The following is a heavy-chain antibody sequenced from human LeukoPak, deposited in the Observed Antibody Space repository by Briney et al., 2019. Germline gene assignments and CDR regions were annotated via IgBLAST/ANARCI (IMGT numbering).Heavy chain of an antibody. CDR2: INHSGST. CDR1: GVSFSGYY. D-gene: IGHD3-22*01. J-gene: IGHJ2*01. CDR3: ARMWDDSSGYLGNWYFDL. V-gene: IGHV4-34*01. Sequence: SETLSLTCAVYGVSFSGYYWSWIRQPPGKGLEWIGEINHSGSTNYNPSLKSRVTISVDTSKNQFSLKLSSVTAADTAVYYCARMWDDSSGYLGNWYFDLWGRGTLVTVSS.